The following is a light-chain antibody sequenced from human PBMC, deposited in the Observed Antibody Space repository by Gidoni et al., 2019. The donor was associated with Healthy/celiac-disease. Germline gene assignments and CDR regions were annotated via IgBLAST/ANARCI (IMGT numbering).Light chain of an antibody. CDR3: QQYDSYPKNT. Sequence: AIRMTQSPSSFSASTGDRVTITCRASQGISSYLAWYQQKPGKAPKLLIYAASTVQSGVPSRFRGSGSGTDFTLTISGLQSEDFATCYCQQYDSYPKNTFXQXTKLEIK. J-gene: IGKJ2*01. CDR2: AAS. V-gene: IGKV1-8*01. CDR1: QGISSY.